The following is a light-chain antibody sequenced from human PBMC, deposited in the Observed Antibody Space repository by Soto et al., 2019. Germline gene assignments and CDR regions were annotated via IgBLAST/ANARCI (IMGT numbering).Light chain of an antibody. Sequence: QSALTQPASVSGSPGQSITVSCTGTSGDIGNYDYVSWYQHHPGKAPKLIIFEVSNRPSGVSDRFSGSKSGNTASLTISGLQAEDEADYYCTSYAIASPYVFGSGTKVTVL. CDR3: TSYAIASPYV. CDR1: SGDIGNYDY. CDR2: EVS. J-gene: IGLJ1*01. V-gene: IGLV2-14*01.